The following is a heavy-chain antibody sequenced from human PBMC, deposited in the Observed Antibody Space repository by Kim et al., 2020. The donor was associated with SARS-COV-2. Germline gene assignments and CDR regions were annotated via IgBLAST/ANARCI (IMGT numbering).Heavy chain of an antibody. J-gene: IGHJ4*02. CDR2: ISSSSSYI. CDR3: AREIAPSSPPDY. CDR1: GFTFSSYS. V-gene: IGHV3-21*01. Sequence: GGSLRLSCAASGFTFSSYSMNWVRQAPGKGLEWVSSISSSSSYIYYADSVKGRFTISRDNAKNSLYLQMNSLRAEDTAVYYCAREIAPSSPPDYWGQGTLVTVSS. D-gene: IGHD6-13*01.